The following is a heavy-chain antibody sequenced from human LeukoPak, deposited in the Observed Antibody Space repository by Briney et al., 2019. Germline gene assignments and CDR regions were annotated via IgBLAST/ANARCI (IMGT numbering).Heavy chain of an antibody. CDR3: ARLGYYDSSGQFNYGMDV. Sequence: ASVKVSCKASGGXFSSYAISWVRQAPGQGLEWMGGIIPIFGTANYAQKFQGRVTITADESTSTAYMELSSLRSEDTAVYYCARLGYYDSSGQFNYGMDVWGQGTTVTVSS. D-gene: IGHD3-22*01. J-gene: IGHJ6*02. V-gene: IGHV1-69*01. CDR2: IIPIFGTA. CDR1: GGXFSSYA.